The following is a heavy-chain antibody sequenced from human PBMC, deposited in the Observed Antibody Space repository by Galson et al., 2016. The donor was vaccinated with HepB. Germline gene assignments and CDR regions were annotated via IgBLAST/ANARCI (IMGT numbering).Heavy chain of an antibody. Sequence: LSLTCSVSGDSITTSRNYWGWVRLSPGEGLEWIGSMFSSGNTYSNPTLKNRVTMSADTSRNQFSLRLASVTTADSALYYCAKHKGRNWFDPWGRGTLVTFSS. CDR2: MFSSGNT. J-gene: IGHJ5*02. V-gene: IGHV4-39*01. CDR1: GDSITTSRNY. CDR3: AKHKGRNWFDP. D-gene: IGHD2/OR15-2a*01.